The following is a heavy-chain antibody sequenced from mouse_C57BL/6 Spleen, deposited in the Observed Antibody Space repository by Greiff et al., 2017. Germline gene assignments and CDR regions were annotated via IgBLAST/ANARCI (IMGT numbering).Heavy chain of an antibody. Sequence: DVQLQESGPGLVKPSQSLSLTCSVTGYSITSGYYWNWIRQFPGNKLEWMGYISYDGSNNYNPSLKNRISITRDTSKNQFFLKLNSVTTEDTATYYCAREDGYDDGYYFDYWGQGTTLTVSS. J-gene: IGHJ2*01. D-gene: IGHD2-2*01. CDR3: AREDGYDDGYYFDY. CDR2: ISYDGSN. CDR1: GYSITSGYY. V-gene: IGHV3-6*01.